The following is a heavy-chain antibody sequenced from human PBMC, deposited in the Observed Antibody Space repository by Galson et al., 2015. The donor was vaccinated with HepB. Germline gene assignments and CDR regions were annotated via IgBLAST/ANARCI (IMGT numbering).Heavy chain of an antibody. CDR1: GYSFIDNA. V-gene: IGHV1-18*04. CDR2: ISSRGYNDNT. J-gene: IGHJ3*02. D-gene: IGHD3-10*01. CDR3: ARGQGSGNYWGFGAFDI. Sequence: SVKVSCKASGYSFIDNAITWVRQAPGQGLEWMGWISSRGYNDNTFHAKKFQGRVAMTTDTSTSTAYMELRSLTSADTAVYYCARGQGSGNYWGFGAFDIWGQGTVVTVSS.